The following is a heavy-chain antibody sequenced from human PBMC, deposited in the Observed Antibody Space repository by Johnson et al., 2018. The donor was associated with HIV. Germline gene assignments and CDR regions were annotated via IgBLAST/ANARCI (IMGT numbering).Heavy chain of an antibody. D-gene: IGHD1-20*01. CDR3: ARGGTYNWSPDRIGNAFDI. Sequence: SCLASGFVFSDSHMSWIRQAPGKGLEWISYISSGGSSIYYADSVRGRFTISRDNAKKSLFLPLSRLRAGDTGVYYCARGGTYNWSPDRIGNAFDIWGQGTMVTVSS. CDR1: GFVFSDSH. J-gene: IGHJ3*02. V-gene: IGHV3-11*04. CDR2: ISSGGSSI.